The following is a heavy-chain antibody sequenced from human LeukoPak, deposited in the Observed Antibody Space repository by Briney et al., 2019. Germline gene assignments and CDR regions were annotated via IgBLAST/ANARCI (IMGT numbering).Heavy chain of an antibody. Sequence: ASVKVSCKASGGTFSSYAISWVRQAPGQGLEWMGGIIPIFGTANYAQKFQGRVTITTDESTSTAYMELSSLRSEDTAVYYCARGLLDGWEWLTPYYYHYMDVWGKGTTVTVSS. J-gene: IGHJ6*03. CDR1: GGTFSSYA. CDR2: IIPIFGTA. D-gene: IGHD6-19*01. V-gene: IGHV1-69*05. CDR3: ARGLLDGWEWLTPYYYHYMDV.